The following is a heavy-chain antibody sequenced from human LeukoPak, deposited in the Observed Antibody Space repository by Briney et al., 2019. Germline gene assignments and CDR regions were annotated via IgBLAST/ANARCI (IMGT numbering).Heavy chain of an antibody. V-gene: IGHV4-39*01. Sequence: PSETLSLTCTVSGGSISSSSYYWGWIRQPPGKGLDWIGIIHYTGTTYYNPSLKSRVTMSVDTSMTQLSLKMSSVTAADTAVYYCARRSAGTGFDYWGQGSLVTVSS. D-gene: IGHD6-13*01. CDR1: GGSISSSSYY. J-gene: IGHJ4*02. CDR2: IHYTGTT. CDR3: ARRSAGTGFDY.